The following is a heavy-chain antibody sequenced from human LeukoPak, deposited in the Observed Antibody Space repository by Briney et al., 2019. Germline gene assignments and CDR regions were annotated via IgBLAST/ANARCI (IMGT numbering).Heavy chain of an antibody. D-gene: IGHD3-22*01. CDR1: GFTFSSYG. CDR2: IRYDGSNK. Sequence: GGSLRLSCTASGFTFSSYGMHWVRQAPGKGLEWVAFIRYDGSNKYYADSVKGRFTISRDNSKNTLYLQMNSLRAEDTAVYYCAKDLGLVVVLGAFDIWGPGTMVTVSS. J-gene: IGHJ3*02. CDR3: AKDLGLVVVLGAFDI. V-gene: IGHV3-30*02.